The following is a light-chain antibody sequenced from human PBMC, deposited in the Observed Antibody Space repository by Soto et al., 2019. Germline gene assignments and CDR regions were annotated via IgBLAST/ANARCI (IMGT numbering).Light chain of an antibody. CDR3: CSFAGSGSVV. CDR2: EGS. CDR1: TSDVGSYNL. J-gene: IGLJ2*01. Sequence: QSALTQPASVSGSPGQSITISCTGTTSDVGSYNLVSWYQHHPGKAPKLMIYEGSKRPSGVSDRFSGSKSGNTASLTSSGLQAEDEADYYCCSFAGSGSVVFGGGTKLTVL. V-gene: IGLV2-23*01.